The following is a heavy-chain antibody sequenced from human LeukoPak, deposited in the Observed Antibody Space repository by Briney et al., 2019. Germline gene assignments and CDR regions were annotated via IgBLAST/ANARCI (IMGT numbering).Heavy chain of an antibody. J-gene: IGHJ4*02. V-gene: IGHV3-23*01. CDR3: ARDHPNCVGTDCLLFDY. CDR2: ITRGGAGT. Sequence: GGSLRLSCAASGFTFSGYAMSWVRQAPGKGLEWVSTITRGGAGTYYADSVKGRFTISRDNSKNTLYLRVNSLRAEDTAVYYCARDHPNCVGTDCLLFDYWGQGTLVTVSS. CDR1: GFTFSGYA. D-gene: IGHD2-21*01.